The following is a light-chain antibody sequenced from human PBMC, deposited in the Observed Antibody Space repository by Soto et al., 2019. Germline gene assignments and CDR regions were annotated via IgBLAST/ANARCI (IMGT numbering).Light chain of an antibody. Sequence: EIVKTQSPATLSVSPGERATLSCTASHYIYSNVAWFQQRPGQAPRLLIYRASTRATGTPARFTGSGSGTEFTLTITSLQSEDFAXXXXKXXXXXWKFXQGTKVDIK. CDR3: KXXXXXWK. V-gene: IGKV3-15*01. CDR1: HYIYSN. J-gene: IGKJ1*01. CDR2: RAS.